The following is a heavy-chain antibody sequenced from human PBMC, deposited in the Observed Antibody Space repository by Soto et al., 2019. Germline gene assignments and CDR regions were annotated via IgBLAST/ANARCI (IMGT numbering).Heavy chain of an antibody. Sequence: EVQLVESGGGLVLPGGSLRLSCAASGFTFSRYWMHWVRQAPGKGLVWVSRISSYGSDTHYADSVKGRFTISRDNAKNTVYLQMNSLRADDTAVYYCESTYAYAEGYYWYGIDVWGQGTTVTVSS. CDR1: GFTFSRYW. CDR3: ESTYAYAEGYYWYGIDV. V-gene: IGHV3-74*01. D-gene: IGHD3-16*01. J-gene: IGHJ6*02. CDR2: ISSYGSDT.